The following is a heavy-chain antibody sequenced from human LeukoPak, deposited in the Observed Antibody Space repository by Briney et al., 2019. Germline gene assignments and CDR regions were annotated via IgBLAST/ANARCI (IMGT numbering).Heavy chain of an antibody. V-gene: IGHV4-30-2*01. D-gene: IGHD2-15*01. CDR1: GGSISSGGYS. Sequence: SETLSLTCAVSGGSISSGGYSWSWIRQPPGTGLEWLGYIYHSGSTYYNPSLKSRVTISVDRSKNQFSLKLSSVTAADTAVYYCARNLMICSGGSCYSYYFDYWGQGTLVTVSS. CDR3: ARNLMICSGGSCYSYYFDY. J-gene: IGHJ4*02. CDR2: IYHSGST.